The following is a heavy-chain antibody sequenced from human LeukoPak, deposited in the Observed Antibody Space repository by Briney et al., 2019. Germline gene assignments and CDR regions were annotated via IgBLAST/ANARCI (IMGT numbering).Heavy chain of an antibody. Sequence: GGSLRLSCAASGFTFSSYGMNWVRQAPGKGLEWVSSISSSSSYIYYADSVKGRFTISRDNAKNSLYLQMNSLRAEDTAVYYCARDNWSKYYFDYWGQGTLVTVSS. D-gene: IGHD1/OR15-1a*01. V-gene: IGHV3-21*01. CDR2: ISSSSSYI. J-gene: IGHJ4*02. CDR3: ARDNWSKYYFDY. CDR1: GFTFSSYG.